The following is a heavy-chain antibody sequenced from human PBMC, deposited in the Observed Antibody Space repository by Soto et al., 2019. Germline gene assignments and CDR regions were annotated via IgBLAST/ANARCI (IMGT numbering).Heavy chain of an antibody. CDR3: ARDYDILTGYMSYYFDY. D-gene: IGHD3-9*01. CDR2: ISAYNGNT. J-gene: IGHJ4*02. Sequence: ASVKVSGKASGYTFTSYGISWVRQAPGQGLEWMGWISAYNGNTNYAQKLQGRVTMTTDTSTSTAYMELRSLRSDDTAVYYCARDYDILTGYMSYYFDYWGQGTLVTVSS. CDR1: GYTFTSYG. V-gene: IGHV1-18*04.